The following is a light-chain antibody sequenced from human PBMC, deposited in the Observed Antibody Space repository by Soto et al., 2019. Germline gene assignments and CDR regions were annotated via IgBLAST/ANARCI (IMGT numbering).Light chain of an antibody. J-gene: IGKJ2*01. CDR1: QSIAPNY. V-gene: IGKV3-20*01. CDR2: GAS. Sequence: EIVLTQSPGTLSLSPGEKAILSCRASQSIAPNYLAWYQQKPGQAPRLLIYGASSRATGIPDRFSGSRSGTDFALTISSLEPEDFAVYYCHQYGLSPRRPSGQGTKLEIK. CDR3: HQYGLSPRRP.